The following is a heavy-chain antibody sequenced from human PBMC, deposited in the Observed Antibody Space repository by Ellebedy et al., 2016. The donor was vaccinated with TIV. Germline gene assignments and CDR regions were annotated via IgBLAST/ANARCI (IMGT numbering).Heavy chain of an antibody. Sequence: SVKVSCXASAGTFSSYAISWVRQAPGQGLEWMGGIIPIFGTANYAQKFQGRVTITADESTSTAYMELSSLRSEDTAVYYCARGRRWLRLRGDWFDPWGQGTLVTVSS. D-gene: IGHD5-12*01. CDR2: IIPIFGTA. CDR3: ARGRRWLRLRGDWFDP. J-gene: IGHJ5*02. V-gene: IGHV1-69*13. CDR1: AGTFSSYA.